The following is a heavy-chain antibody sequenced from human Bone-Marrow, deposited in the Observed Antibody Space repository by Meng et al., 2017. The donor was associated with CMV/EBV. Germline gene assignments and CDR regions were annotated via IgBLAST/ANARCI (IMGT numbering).Heavy chain of an antibody. Sequence: ASVKVSCKASGYIFTSYYMHWVRQAPGEGLEWMGIINPSGGSTSYAQKFQGRVTMTRDTSTSTLYMELGSLRSEDTAVYYCARSNYDFWSGYYPDHWAPGTLVTVSS. J-gene: IGHJ4*02. CDR1: GYIFTSYY. CDR3: ARSNYDFWSGYYPDH. D-gene: IGHD3-3*01. V-gene: IGHV1-46*01. CDR2: INPSGGST.